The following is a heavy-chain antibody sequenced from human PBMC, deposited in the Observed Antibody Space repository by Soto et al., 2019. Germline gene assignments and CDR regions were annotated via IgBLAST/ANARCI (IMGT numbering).Heavy chain of an antibody. J-gene: IGHJ3*02. V-gene: IGHV3-23*01. D-gene: IGHD5-18*01. CDR1: GFTFSSYA. Sequence: GGSLRLSCAASGFTFSSYAMSWVRQAPGKGLEWVSAISGSGGTIYYADSVRGRFTISRDNSKNTLFLQMNTLRAEDTALYFCAKGIRPLTPSRNAFDIWGQGTMVTVSS. CDR2: ISGSGGTI. CDR3: AKGIRPLTPSRNAFDI.